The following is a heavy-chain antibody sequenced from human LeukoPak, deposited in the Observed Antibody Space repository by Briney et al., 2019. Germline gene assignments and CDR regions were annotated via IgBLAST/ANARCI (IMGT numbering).Heavy chain of an antibody. D-gene: IGHD2-2*01. V-gene: IGHV4-34*01. CDR2: INHGGTT. Sequence: SETLSLTCAVNGGSFSAYYWNWIRQPPGKGLEWIGEINHGGTTNYDPSLKSRLTISVDTSQNQFSLKLSSVTAADTAVYYCARLRRYCSSTSCPKTLDVWGKGTTVTVSS. CDR1: GGSFSAYY. CDR3: ARLRRYCSSTSCPKTLDV. J-gene: IGHJ6*04.